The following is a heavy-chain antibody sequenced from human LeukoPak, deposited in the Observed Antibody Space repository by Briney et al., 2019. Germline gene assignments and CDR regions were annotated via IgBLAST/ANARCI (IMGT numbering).Heavy chain of an antibody. Sequence: GASVKVSCKASGYTFTSYGISWLRQAPRQGLEWMGWISSYNGNTNYAQKLQGRVTMTTDTSTSTAYMGLRSLRSDDTAVYYCARDGVIRFLEWLSEWGPWGQGTLVTVSS. V-gene: IGHV1-18*01. D-gene: IGHD3-3*01. CDR1: GYTFTSYG. J-gene: IGHJ4*02. CDR3: ARDGVIRFLEWLSEWGP. CDR2: ISSYNGNT.